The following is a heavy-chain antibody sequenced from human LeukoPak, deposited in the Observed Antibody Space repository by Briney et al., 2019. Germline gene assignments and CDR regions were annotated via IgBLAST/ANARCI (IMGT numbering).Heavy chain of an antibody. J-gene: IGHJ6*02. D-gene: IGHD2-2*01. CDR2: ISGSGGST. Sequence: QTGGSLRLSCAASGFTFSSYAMSWVRQAPGKGLEWVSAISGSGGSTYYADSVKGRFTISRDNSKNTLYLQMNSLRAEDTAVYYCAKVLSSTSCYDRGPCYYYYDMDVWGQGTTVTVSS. V-gene: IGHV3-23*01. CDR3: AKVLSSTSCYDRGPCYYYYDMDV. CDR1: GFTFSSYA.